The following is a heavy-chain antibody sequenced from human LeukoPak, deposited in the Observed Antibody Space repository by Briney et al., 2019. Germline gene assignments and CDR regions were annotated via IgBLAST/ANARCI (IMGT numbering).Heavy chain of an antibody. CDR3: ARLLTLDAFDI. D-gene: IGHD3-9*01. V-gene: IGHV1-69*13. CDR2: IIPIFGTA. Sequence: ASVKVSCKASGYIFINYDINWVRQATGQGLEWMGGIIPIFGTANYAQKFQGRVTITADESTSTAYMELSSLRSEDTAVYYCARLLTLDAFDIWGQGTMVTVSS. J-gene: IGHJ3*02. CDR1: GYIFINYD.